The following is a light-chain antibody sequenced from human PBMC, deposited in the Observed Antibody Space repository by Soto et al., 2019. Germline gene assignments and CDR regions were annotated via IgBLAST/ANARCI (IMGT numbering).Light chain of an antibody. V-gene: IGLV2-14*03. Sequence: QSALTQPASVSGSPGQSITTSCTGTSTDVGGYNYVSWYQHHPGKAPKLMIYDVSNRPSGVSNRFSGSKSGNTASLTISGLQAEDEADYYSSSYTNISTYVFGTGTKLTVL. J-gene: IGLJ1*01. CDR1: STDVGGYNY. CDR3: SSYTNISTYV. CDR2: DVS.